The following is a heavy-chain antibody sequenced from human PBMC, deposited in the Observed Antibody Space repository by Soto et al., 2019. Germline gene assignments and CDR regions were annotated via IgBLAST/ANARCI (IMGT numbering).Heavy chain of an antibody. CDR3: AKDGSHNFDY. J-gene: IGHJ4*02. V-gene: IGHV3-30*18. D-gene: IGHD1-26*01. CDR2: MSYDGSNE. Sequence: QVQLVESGGGVVQPGRSLRLSCADSGFTFSHYAMHWVRQAPGKGLEWVALMSYDGSNEYYADSVKGRFTISRDNSKNTLYRQMNSLRAEDTAVYYCAKDGSHNFDYWGQGTLVTVSS. CDR1: GFTFSHYA.